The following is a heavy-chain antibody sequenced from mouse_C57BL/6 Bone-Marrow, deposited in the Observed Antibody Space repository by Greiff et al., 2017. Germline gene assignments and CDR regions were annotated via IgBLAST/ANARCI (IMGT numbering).Heavy chain of an antibody. J-gene: IGHJ4*01. V-gene: IGHV1-64*01. D-gene: IGHD2-3*01. CDR1: GYTFTSYW. Sequence: QVQLQQPGAELVKPGASVKLSCKASGYTFTSYWMHWVKQRPGQGLEWIGMIHPNSGSTNYNEKFKSKATLTVDKSSSTAYMQLSSLTSEDSAVYYCARDDGYYPYYAMDYGGQGTSVTVSS. CDR3: ARDDGYYPYYAMDY. CDR2: IHPNSGST.